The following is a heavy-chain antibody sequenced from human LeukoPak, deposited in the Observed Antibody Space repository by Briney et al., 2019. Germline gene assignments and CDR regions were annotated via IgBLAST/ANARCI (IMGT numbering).Heavy chain of an antibody. V-gene: IGHV4-34*01. D-gene: IGHD3-10*01. CDR2: INHSGST. Sequence: SETLSLTCTVSGVSISSYYWSWIRQPPGKGLEWIGEINHSGSTNYNPSLKSRVTISVDTSKNQFSLKLSSVTAADTAVYYCARDEEFFHAFDIWGQGTMVTVSS. CDR1: GVSISSYY. J-gene: IGHJ3*02. CDR3: ARDEEFFHAFDI.